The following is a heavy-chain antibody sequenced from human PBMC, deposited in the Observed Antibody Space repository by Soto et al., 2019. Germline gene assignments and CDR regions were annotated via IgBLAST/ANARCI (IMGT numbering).Heavy chain of an antibody. CDR1: GASVTSYY. Sequence: QVQLLESGPGLGKPSETLSLTFTVSGASVTSYYCIWIRQTPGKGLEWFGYFYYSGNNQYNHSLMDRVNISVDTCKSQSSLKLTSVTAADTAVYYCARWNRDSSPSSPVFDQWGPGCLVTVSS. J-gene: IGHJ4*02. D-gene: IGHD1-1*01. CDR2: FYYSGNN. CDR3: ARWNRDSSPSSPVFDQ. V-gene: IGHV4-59*08.